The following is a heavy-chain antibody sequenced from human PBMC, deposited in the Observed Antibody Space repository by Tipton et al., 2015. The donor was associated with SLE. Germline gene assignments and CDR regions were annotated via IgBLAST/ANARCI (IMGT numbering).Heavy chain of an antibody. Sequence: SLRLSCAASGFTFSDYYMSWIRQAPGKGLEWVSYISSSGSTIYYADSVKGRFTISRDNAKNSLYLQMNSLRAEDTAVYYCARDRRHYYGSGSYDAFDIWGQGTMVTVPS. D-gene: IGHD3-10*01. CDR3: ARDRRHYYGSGSYDAFDI. J-gene: IGHJ3*02. CDR2: ISSSGSTI. CDR1: GFTFSDYY. V-gene: IGHV3-11*01.